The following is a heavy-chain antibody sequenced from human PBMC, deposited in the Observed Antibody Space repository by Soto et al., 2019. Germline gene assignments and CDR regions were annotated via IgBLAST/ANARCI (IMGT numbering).Heavy chain of an antibody. J-gene: IGHJ6*02. Sequence: PSETLSLTCAVYGGSFSGYYWSWIRQPPGKGLEWIGEINHSGSTNYNPSLKSRVTISVDTSKNQLSLKLGSVTAADTAVYYCARKGGYSSSRGYYYYGMDVWGQGTTVTVSS. CDR3: ARKGGYSSSRGYYYYGMDV. CDR1: GGSFSGYY. CDR2: INHSGST. V-gene: IGHV4-34*01. D-gene: IGHD6-6*01.